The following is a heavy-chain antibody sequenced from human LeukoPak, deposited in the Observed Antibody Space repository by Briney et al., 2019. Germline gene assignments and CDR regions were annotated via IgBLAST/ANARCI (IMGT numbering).Heavy chain of an antibody. Sequence: ASATVSCKASGGTFSSYAISWVRQAPGQGLEWMGRIIPIFGTANYAQKFQGRVTITTDESTSTAYMELSSLRSEDTAVYYCAREGYSSSWYIGKRYPMSDCWGQGTLVTVSS. J-gene: IGHJ4*02. CDR3: AREGYSSSWYIGKRYPMSDC. D-gene: IGHD6-13*01. CDR2: IIPIFGTA. V-gene: IGHV1-69*05. CDR1: GGTFSSYA.